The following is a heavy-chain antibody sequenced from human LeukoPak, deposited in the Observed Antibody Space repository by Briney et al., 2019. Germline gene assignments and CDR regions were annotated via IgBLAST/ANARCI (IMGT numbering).Heavy chain of an antibody. V-gene: IGHV5-51*01. D-gene: IGHD3-10*01. Sequence: GESLKISCKGSGYSFANYWIGWVRQMPGKGLEWMGIIYLGDFGIRYSPSFQGQVTISADKSISTVYLQWSSLKASDTAMYYCARHNYYGSGSYFPDYWGQGTLVTVSS. CDR1: GYSFANYW. J-gene: IGHJ4*02. CDR2: IYLGDFGI. CDR3: ARHNYYGSGSYFPDY.